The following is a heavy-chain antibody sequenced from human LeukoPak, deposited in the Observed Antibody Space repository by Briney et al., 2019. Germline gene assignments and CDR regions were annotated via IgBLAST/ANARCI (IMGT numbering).Heavy chain of an antibody. CDR1: GFTFSNAW. J-gene: IGHJ4*02. CDR2: IKQDGSEK. D-gene: IGHD6-19*01. CDR3: AREEGSGWYYGY. V-gene: IGHV3-7*01. Sequence: GGSLRLSCAASGFTFSNAWMSWVRQAPGKGLEWVANIKQDGSEKYYVDSVKGRFTISRDNAKNSLYLQMNSLRAEDTAVYYCAREEGSGWYYGYWGQGTLVTVSS.